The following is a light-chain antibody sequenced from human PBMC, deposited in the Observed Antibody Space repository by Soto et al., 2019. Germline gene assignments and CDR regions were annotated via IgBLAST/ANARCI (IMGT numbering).Light chain of an antibody. J-gene: IGKJ3*01. Sequence: EVVLTQSPDTLSLSPGETATLSCRASQSVDRYVAWYQQKPGQSPRLLIYDASNRATGIPARFSGSGSGTDFTLTISSLEPEDFAVYYCQQRSNWLFGPGTKVDIK. CDR2: DAS. CDR3: QQRSNWL. CDR1: QSVDRY. V-gene: IGKV3-11*01.